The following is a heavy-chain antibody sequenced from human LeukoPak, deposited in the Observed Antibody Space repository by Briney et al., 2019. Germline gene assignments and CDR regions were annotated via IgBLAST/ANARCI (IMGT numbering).Heavy chain of an antibody. CDR1: GYTFTSYG. CDR2: ISAYNGNT. CDR3: ARGDIAVAGTGYFDY. V-gene: IGHV1-18*01. Sequence: GASVKVSCKASGYTFTSYGINWVRQAPGRGLERMGWISAYNGNTNYAQKLQGRVTMTTDTSTSTAYLELRSLRSDDTAVYYCARGDIAVAGTGYFDYWGQGTLVTVSS. J-gene: IGHJ4*02. D-gene: IGHD6-19*01.